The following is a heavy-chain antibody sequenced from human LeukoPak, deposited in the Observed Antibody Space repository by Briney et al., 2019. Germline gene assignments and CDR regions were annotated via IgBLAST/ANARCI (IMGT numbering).Heavy chain of an antibody. V-gene: IGHV1-18*04. D-gene: IGHD3-16*02. CDR2: ISAYNGNT. CDR1: GYTFTSYG. Sequence: ASVKVSCKASGYTFTSYGISWVRQAPGQGLEWMGWISAYNGNTSYAQKLQGRVTMTTDTSTSTAYMELRSLRSDDTAVYYCARSSIMITFGGVIVTKLDYWGQGTLVTVSS. CDR3: ARSSIMITFGGVIVTKLDY. J-gene: IGHJ4*02.